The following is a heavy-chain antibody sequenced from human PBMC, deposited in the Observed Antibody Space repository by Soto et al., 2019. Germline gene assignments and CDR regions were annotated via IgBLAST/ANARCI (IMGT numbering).Heavy chain of an antibody. CDR1: GFTFSSYA. J-gene: IGHJ4*02. CDR2: ISYDGSNK. D-gene: IGHD5-12*01. Sequence: QVQLVESGGGVVQPGRSLRLSCAASGFTFSSYAMHWVRQAPGKGLEWVAVISYDGSNKYYADSVKGRFTISRDNSKNTLYLQMNSLRAEDTAVYYCARGDRGYSGYDPYYFDYWGQGTLVTVSS. V-gene: IGHV3-30-3*01. CDR3: ARGDRGYSGYDPYYFDY.